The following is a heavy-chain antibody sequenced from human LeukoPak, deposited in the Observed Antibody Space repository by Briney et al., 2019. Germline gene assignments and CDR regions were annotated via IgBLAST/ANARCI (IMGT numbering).Heavy chain of an antibody. Sequence: GGSLRLSCAASGFTFSTYAMHWVRRAPGKGLEYVSAISNSGGATYYANSVKGRFTISRDNSKNTLYLQMGSLRTDDMAVYYCARVIVSKSYLDYWGQGTLVTVSS. D-gene: IGHD3-16*02. CDR2: ISNSGGAT. CDR3: ARVIVSKSYLDY. CDR1: GFTFSTYA. V-gene: IGHV3-64*01. J-gene: IGHJ4*02.